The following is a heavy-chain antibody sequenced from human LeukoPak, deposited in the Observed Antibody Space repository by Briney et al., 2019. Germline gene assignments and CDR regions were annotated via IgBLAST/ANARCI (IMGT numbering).Heavy chain of an antibody. CDR3: ARSASALH. J-gene: IGHJ4*02. D-gene: IGHD3-3*01. Sequence: GGSLRLSCAASGIIMTKYWMTWVRQVPGQGLEWVATIKQDGSEKNYVDSVKGRFTISRDNAQSSLSLQMNSLRVDDTAVYYCARSASALHWGQGARVTVSS. CDR1: GIIMTKYW. V-gene: IGHV3-7*01. CDR2: IKQDGSEK.